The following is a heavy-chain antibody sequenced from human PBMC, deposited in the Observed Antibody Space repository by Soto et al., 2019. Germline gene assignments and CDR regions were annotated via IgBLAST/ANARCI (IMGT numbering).Heavy chain of an antibody. CDR1: GFTFSSYA. V-gene: IGHV3-30-3*01. D-gene: IGHD3-22*01. Sequence: HPVGSLRLSCAASGFTFSSYAMHWVRQAPGKGLEWVAVISYDGSNKYYADSVKGRFTISRDNSKNTLYLQMNSLRAEDTAVYYCARAVYYYDSSGYYYWGWGSSRDNWYFDLWGRGTLVTVSS. J-gene: IGHJ2*01. CDR2: ISYDGSNK. CDR3: ARAVYYYDSSGYYYWGWGSSRDNWYFDL.